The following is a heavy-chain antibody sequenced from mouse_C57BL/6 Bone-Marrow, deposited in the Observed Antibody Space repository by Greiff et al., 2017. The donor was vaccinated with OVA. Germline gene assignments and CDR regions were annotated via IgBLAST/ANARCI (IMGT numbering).Heavy chain of an antibody. CDR2: IDPETGGT. V-gene: IGHV1-15*01. Sequence: VQGVESGAELVRPGASVTLSCKASGYTFTDYEMHWVKQTPVHGLEWIGAIDPETGGTAYNQKFKGKAILTADKSSSTAYMELRSLTSEDSAVYYCTSVDYDLYWYFDVWGTGTTVTVSS. D-gene: IGHD2-4*01. CDR1: GYTFTDYE. CDR3: TSVDYDLYWYFDV. J-gene: IGHJ1*03.